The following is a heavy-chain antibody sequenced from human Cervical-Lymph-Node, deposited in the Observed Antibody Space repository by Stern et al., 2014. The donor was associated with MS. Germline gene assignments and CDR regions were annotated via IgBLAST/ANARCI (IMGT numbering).Heavy chain of an antibody. Sequence: QLQLQESGPGLVKPSETLSLTCTVSGGSVSSDAYYWTWIRQPPGKGLEWIGYIYYSGSSSYNPSLKSRVTMSVDTSKNQCSLRLSSVTAADTAVYFCARQVRDWGQGTLVTVSS. J-gene: IGHJ4*02. CDR1: GGSVSSDAYY. V-gene: IGHV4-61*08. CDR3: ARQVRD. CDR2: IYYSGSS.